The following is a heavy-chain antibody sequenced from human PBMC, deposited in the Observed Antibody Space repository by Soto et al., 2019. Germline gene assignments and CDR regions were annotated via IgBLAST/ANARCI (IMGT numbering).Heavy chain of an antibody. V-gene: IGHV1-46*01. CDR1: GFIFTDWF. D-gene: IGHD2-21*01. CDR3: AKEGAIPGEVDA. CDR2: INTSGGNS. J-gene: IGHJ1*01. Sequence: HLAQSGPEVTRPGASVKISCKASGFIFTDWFMHWVRQAPGQVPEWMGIINTSGGNSIYSQQFQDRVTMTRYTSTSTLYVELSSLTSADTAVYYCAKEGAIPGEVDAWGQVTLVTVSS.